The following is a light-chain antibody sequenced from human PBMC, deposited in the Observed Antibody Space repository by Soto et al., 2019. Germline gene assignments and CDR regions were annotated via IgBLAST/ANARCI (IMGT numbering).Light chain of an antibody. V-gene: IGLV1-44*01. J-gene: IGLJ1*01. CDR3: AAWDDSLNGQV. CDR1: SSNIGSNT. CDR2: SNS. Sequence: QSVLTQPPSASGTPGQRVTISCSGSSSNIGSNTVNWYQQLPGTAPKLLIYSNSQRPSGVPDRFSGSKSGTSASQAISGLQSEDEADYYCAAWDDSLNGQVFGTGTKVTVL.